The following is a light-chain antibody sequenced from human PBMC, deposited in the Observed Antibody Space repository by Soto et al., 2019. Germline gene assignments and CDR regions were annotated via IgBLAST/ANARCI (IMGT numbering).Light chain of an antibody. V-gene: IGLV2-8*01. CDR2: EVS. Sequence: QLVLTQPPSASGSPGQSVTISCTGTSSDVGGYNYVSWYQQHPGKAPKLMIYEVSKRPSGAPDRFSGSKSGNTASLTVSGLQAEDEADYYCSSYAGSNNPVVFGGGTKLTVL. CDR3: SSYAGSNNPVV. CDR1: SSDVGGYNY. J-gene: IGLJ2*01.